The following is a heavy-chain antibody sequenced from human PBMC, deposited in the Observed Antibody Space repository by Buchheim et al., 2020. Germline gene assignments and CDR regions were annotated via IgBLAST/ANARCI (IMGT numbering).Heavy chain of an antibody. CDR1: GFTFSNYA. J-gene: IGHJ4*02. V-gene: IGHV3-23*01. CDR3: AKVIRGIYRPPFDY. CDR2: ISGSGGTT. Sequence: EVQLLESGGGLVQPGGSLRLSCAASGFTFSNYAMNWVRQAPGKGLEWVSSISGSGGTTFYVDSVKGRFTISRDHSKKTVYLQMNSLSGEDTALYYCAKVIRGIYRPPFDYWGQGTL. D-gene: IGHD3-16*01.